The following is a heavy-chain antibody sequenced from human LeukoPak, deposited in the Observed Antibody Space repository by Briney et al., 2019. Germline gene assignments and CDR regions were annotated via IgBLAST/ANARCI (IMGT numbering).Heavy chain of an antibody. D-gene: IGHD4-17*01. CDR1: GSTFSSYA. CDR2: ISGSGGST. CDR3: AKDHDYGDYYFDY. J-gene: IGHJ4*02. V-gene: IGHV3-23*01. Sequence: GGSLRLSCAASGSTFSSYAMSWVRQAPGKGLEWVSAISGSGGSTYYADSVKGRFTISRDNSKNTLYLQMNSLRAEDTAVYYCAKDHDYGDYYFDYWGQGTLVTVSS.